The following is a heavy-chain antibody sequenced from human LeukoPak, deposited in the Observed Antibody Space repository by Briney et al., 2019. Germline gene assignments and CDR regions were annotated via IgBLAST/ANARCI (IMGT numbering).Heavy chain of an antibody. J-gene: IGHJ3*02. CDR3: ATERPYYYASSAFDI. CDR1: GFTFSSYA. V-gene: IGHV3-30-3*01. CDR2: ISYDGSNK. D-gene: IGHD3-10*01. Sequence: PGGSLRLSCAASGFTFSSYAMHWVRQAPGKGLEWVAVISYDGSNKYYADSVKGRFTISRDNSKNTLYLQMNSLRAEDTAVYYCATERPYYYASSAFDIWGLGTVVTVSS.